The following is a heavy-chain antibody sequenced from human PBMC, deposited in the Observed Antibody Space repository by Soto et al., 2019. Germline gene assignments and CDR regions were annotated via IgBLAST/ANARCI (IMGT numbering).Heavy chain of an antibody. CDR1: GFTFSNYG. V-gene: IGHV3-33*03. Sequence: QVQLVESGGGLVQPGRSLRLSCVVSGFTFSNYGMHWVRQAPGKGLEWVADIWYDGSGQRYAGSVQGRFTISRDNSKNTLYLQINSLRVDDTAVYYCAKDEVSRKHSGHSLDVWGQGTTVTVSS. CDR2: IWYDGSGQ. CDR3: AKDEVSRKHSGHSLDV. D-gene: IGHD2-15*01. J-gene: IGHJ6*02.